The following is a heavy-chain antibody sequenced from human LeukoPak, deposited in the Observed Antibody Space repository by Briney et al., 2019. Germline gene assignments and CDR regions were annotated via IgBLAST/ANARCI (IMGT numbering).Heavy chain of an antibody. CDR3: ARGRYYDSSGYYRY. J-gene: IGHJ4*02. CDR2: IYTSGST. Sequence: SETLSLTCTVSGGSISSGSYYWSWIRQPAGKGLEWIGRIYTSGSTNYSPSLKSRVTISVDTSKNQFSLKLSSVTAADTAVYYCARGRYYDSSGYYRYWGQGTLVTVSS. D-gene: IGHD3-22*01. V-gene: IGHV4-61*02. CDR1: GGSISSGSYY.